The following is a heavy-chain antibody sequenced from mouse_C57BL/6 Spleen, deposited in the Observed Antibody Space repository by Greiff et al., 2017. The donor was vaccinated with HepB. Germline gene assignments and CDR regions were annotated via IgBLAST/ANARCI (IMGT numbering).Heavy chain of an antibody. CDR2: IDPETGGT. Sequence: QVQLQQSGAELVRPGASVTLSCKASGYTFTDYEMHWVKLTPVHGLEWIGAIDPETGGTAYNQKFKGKAILTADKSSSTAYMELRSLTSEDSAVYYCTRGDYLGGCFDDWGKGTTLTVSS. CDR1: GYTFTDYE. V-gene: IGHV1-15*01. J-gene: IGHJ2*01. D-gene: IGHD4-1*01. CDR3: TRGDYLGGCFDD.